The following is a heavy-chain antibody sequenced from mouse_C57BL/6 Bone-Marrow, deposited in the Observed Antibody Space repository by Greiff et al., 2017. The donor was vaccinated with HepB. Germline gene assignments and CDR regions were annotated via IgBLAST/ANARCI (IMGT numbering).Heavy chain of an antibody. CDR2: INPSNGGT. Sequence: QVQLQQSGAELARPGASVKLSCKASGYTFTSYGISWVKQRPGQGLEWIGNINPSNGGTNYNEKFKSKATLTVDKSSSTSYMQLSSLTSEYSAVYYCARSTDFDYWGQGTTLTVSS. CDR3: ARSTDFDY. J-gene: IGHJ2*01. V-gene: IGHV1-53*01. CDR1: GYTFTSYG.